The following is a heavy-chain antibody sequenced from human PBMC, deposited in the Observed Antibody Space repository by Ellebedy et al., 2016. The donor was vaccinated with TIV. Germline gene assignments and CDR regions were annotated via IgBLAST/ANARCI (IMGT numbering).Heavy chain of an antibody. Sequence: ASVKVSCKTSGSTFQGISWVRQAPGQRLEWMGWIKVHTGNTQCSKNMQGRVTLTTDTSTRTAFMELRGLRYDDTGIYYCARASDSRGFDFLDYWGQGTLVTVSS. CDR1: GSTFQG. J-gene: IGHJ4*02. CDR3: ARASDSRGFDFLDY. CDR2: IKVHTGNT. D-gene: IGHD3-22*01. V-gene: IGHV1-18*01.